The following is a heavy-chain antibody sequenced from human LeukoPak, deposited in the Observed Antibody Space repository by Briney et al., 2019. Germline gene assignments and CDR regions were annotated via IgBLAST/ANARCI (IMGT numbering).Heavy chain of an antibody. CDR3: ASQGPYSGSYYFDY. D-gene: IGHD1-26*01. Sequence: PSETLSLTCTVSGGSISSSSYYWGWIRQPPGKGLEWIGYIYYSGSTNYNPSLKSRVTISVDTSKNQFSLKLSSVTAADTAVYYCASQGPYSGSYYFDYWGQGTLVTVSS. CDR1: GGSISSSSYY. CDR2: IYYSGST. V-gene: IGHV4-61*05. J-gene: IGHJ4*02.